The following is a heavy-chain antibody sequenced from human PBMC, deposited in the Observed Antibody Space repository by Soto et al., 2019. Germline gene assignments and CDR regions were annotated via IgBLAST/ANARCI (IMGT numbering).Heavy chain of an antibody. J-gene: IGHJ6*02. Sequence: SVKVSCKASGGTFNTYAISWVRQAPGQGLEWMGGIIPIFGKANYAQKFQGRVTITADETTSTAYMELSSLRSGDTAVYYCANRLGTDTGMAYYYYNVDVWGQGTTVTVSS. CDR3: ANRLGTDTGMAYYYYNVDV. CDR1: GGTFNTYA. CDR2: IIPIFGKA. V-gene: IGHV1-69*13. D-gene: IGHD5-18*01.